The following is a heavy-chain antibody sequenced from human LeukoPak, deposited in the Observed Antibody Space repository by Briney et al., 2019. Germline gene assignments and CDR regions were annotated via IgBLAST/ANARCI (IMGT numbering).Heavy chain of an antibody. CDR1: GYTFTGYY. D-gene: IGHD6-19*01. CDR3: ARAARRSSAAYNWFDP. J-gene: IGHJ5*02. V-gene: IGHV1-2*02. Sequence: ASVKVSCKASGYTFTGYYMHWVRQAPGQGLEWMGWINPNSGGTNYAQKFQGRVTMTRDTSISTAYMELSRLRSDDTAVYYCARAARRSSAAYNWFDPWGQGTLVTVSS. CDR2: INPNSGGT.